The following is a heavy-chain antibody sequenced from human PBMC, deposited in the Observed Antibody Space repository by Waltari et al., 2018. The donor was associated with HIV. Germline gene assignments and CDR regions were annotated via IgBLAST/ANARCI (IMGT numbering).Heavy chain of an antibody. CDR2: IGSLPNCI. Sequence: EVRLLESGGGLVRPGGSLRLSCAASGFRFSDYNMNWVRQGPGKGLEWVASIGSLPNCIHYADSVKGRFTVSRDNAKNSLYLQMNSLTAEDTAVYYCARGPSSGWSWFDPWGQGTLVTVSS. CDR3: ARGPSSGWSWFDP. D-gene: IGHD6-19*01. J-gene: IGHJ5*02. V-gene: IGHV3-21*01. CDR1: GFRFSDYN.